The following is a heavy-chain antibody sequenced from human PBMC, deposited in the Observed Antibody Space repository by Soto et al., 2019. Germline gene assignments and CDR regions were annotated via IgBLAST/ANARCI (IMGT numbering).Heavy chain of an antibody. J-gene: IGHJ4*02. V-gene: IGHV3-23*01. D-gene: IGHD2-2*01. Sequence: EVQLLESGGGLVQPGGSLRLSCAASGFTFSSYAMSWVRQAPGKGLEWVSAISGSGGSTYYADSVKGRFTISRDNSQNTLYLQMNSRRAEDTAVYYCAKGGGQNQLLSFDYWGQGTLVTVSS. CDR2: ISGSGGST. CDR1: GFTFSSYA. CDR3: AKGGGQNQLLSFDY.